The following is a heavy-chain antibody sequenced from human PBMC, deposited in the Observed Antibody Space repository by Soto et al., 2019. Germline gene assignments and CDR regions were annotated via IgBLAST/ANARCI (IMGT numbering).Heavy chain of an antibody. V-gene: IGHV1-69*01. CDR3: ARGLAGATNYYYYGMDV. CDR2: LLPIFGTA. CDR1: GGTFSSYA. J-gene: IGHJ6*02. Sequence: QVQLVQSGAEVKKPGSSVKVSCKASGGTFSSYAISWVRQAPGQGLEWMGGLLPIFGTANYAQKFQGRVTITADESTSTAYMELSSLRSEDTAVYYCARGLAGATNYYYYGMDVWGQGTTVTVSS. D-gene: IGHD1-26*01.